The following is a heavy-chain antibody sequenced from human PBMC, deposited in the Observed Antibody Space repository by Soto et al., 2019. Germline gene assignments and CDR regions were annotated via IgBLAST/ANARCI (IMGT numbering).Heavy chain of an antibody. CDR3: ARQTYDSNCYYLGFDS. D-gene: IGHD3-22*01. V-gene: IGHV4-59*08. J-gene: IGHJ4*02. CDR1: GGSISNYY. CDR2: IYYNGRT. Sequence: SETLSLTCSVSGGSISNYYWAWVRQPPGKGLEWIGHIYYNGRTNYCPSLKSRVTISLDTSMNQFSLKLTAVTAADTAVYYCARQTYDSNCYYLGFDSWGQGTLVTVSS.